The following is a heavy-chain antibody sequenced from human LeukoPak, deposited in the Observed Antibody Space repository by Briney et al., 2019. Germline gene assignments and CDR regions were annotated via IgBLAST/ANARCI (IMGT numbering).Heavy chain of an antibody. J-gene: IGHJ4*02. CDR3: ARGSTVTRYSMQYDY. CDR2: IYYSGST. D-gene: IGHD4-17*01. Sequence: SETLSLTCTVSGGSISSYYWSWIRQPPGKGLEWIGYIYYSGSTNYNPSLRSRVTISVDTSKNQFSLDLRSVTAADTAVYYCARGSTVTRYSMQYDYWGQGTLVTVSS. V-gene: IGHV4-59*01. CDR1: GGSISSYY.